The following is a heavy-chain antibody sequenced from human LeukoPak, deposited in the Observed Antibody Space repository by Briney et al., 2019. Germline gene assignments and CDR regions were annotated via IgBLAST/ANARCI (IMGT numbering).Heavy chain of an antibody. CDR1: GYDFANFW. J-gene: IGHJ3*01. V-gene: IGHV5-51*01. CDR2: IYPGDSDT. Sequence: GESLKISCQASGYDFANFWIGWVRQMPGKGLDWMGIIYPGDSDTRYNPSFQGQVTISADKSISTAYLQWTSLKASDTAMYYCATQGTLTPHNAFDVWGQGTMVTVSS. CDR3: ATQGTLTPHNAFDV. D-gene: IGHD2-15*01.